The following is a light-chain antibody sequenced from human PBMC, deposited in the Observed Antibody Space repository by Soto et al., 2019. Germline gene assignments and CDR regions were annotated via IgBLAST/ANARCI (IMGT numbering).Light chain of an antibody. CDR1: QRVSSNY. V-gene: IGKV3-20*01. J-gene: IGKJ2*01. Sequence: EIVLTQSPGTLSLSPGERATLSCRASQRVSSNYLAWYQQKPGQAPRLLIYGASSRATGIPDRFSGSGSGTDFTLTISRLEPEDFAVYYCQQYGSSPPYTFGQGTKLDIK. CDR2: GAS. CDR3: QQYGSSPPYT.